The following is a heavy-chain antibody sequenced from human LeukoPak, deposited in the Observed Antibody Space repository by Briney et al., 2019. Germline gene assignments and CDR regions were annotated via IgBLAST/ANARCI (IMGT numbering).Heavy chain of an antibody. D-gene: IGHD4-17*01. CDR3: ARGSARRTYGGNYLSY. CDR1: GYTFTGYY. J-gene: IGHJ4*02. Sequence: ASVKVSCKASGYTFTGYYMHWVRQAPGQGLEWMGWINPNSGGTNYAQKFQGRVTMTTDTSTSTAYMELRSLRSEDTAVYYCARGSARRTYGGNYLSYWGQGTLVTVSS. CDR2: INPNSGGT. V-gene: IGHV1-2*02.